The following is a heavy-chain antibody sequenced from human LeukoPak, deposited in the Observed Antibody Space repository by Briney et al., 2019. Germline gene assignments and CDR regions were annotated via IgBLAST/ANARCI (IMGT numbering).Heavy chain of an antibody. CDR3: ARGKGLLPPRHVWTFGDAFDI. J-gene: IGHJ3*02. D-gene: IGHD2-15*01. Sequence: SVKVSCKASGGTFSSYAISWVRQAPGQGLEWMGGIIPIFGTANYAQKFQGRVTITADESTSTAYMELSSLRSEDTAVYYCARGKGLLPPRHVWTFGDAFDIWGQGTMVTVSS. V-gene: IGHV1-69*01. CDR2: IIPIFGTA. CDR1: GGTFSSYA.